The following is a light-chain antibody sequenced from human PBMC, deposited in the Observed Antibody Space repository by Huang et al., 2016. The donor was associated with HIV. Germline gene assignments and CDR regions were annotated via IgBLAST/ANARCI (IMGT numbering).Light chain of an antibody. CDR2: AAS. Sequence: DIQMTQSPSSLSASVGDRVTITCRASQSISNYLNWYQQKPGKAPKLLIYAASSLQSWVPSRFSGSGSGTDFTLTISALQPEDFATYYCQQSYSPLTFGGGTKVEIK. CDR1: QSISNY. V-gene: IGKV1-39*01. J-gene: IGKJ4*01. CDR3: QQSYSPLT.